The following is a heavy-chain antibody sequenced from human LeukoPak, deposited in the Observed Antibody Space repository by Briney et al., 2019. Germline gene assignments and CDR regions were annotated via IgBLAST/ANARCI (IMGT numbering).Heavy chain of an antibody. CDR3: AAHTSYCGGGSCYWFDP. V-gene: IGHV3-30-3*01. D-gene: IGHD2-15*01. CDR1: GFTFRSYG. J-gene: IGHJ5*02. CDR2: ISYDGNHK. Sequence: HPGKSLRLSCVGSGFTFRSYGIPWVRQPPGKGLEWVEVISYDGNHKQFADSVKRRFTISSDNPQNTMYLQMNSLRAEDTAVYYCAAHTSYCGGGSCYWFDPWGQGTLVTVSS.